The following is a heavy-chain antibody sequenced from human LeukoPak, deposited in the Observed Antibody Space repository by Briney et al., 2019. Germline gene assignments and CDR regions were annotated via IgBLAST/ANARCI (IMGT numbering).Heavy chain of an antibody. D-gene: IGHD3-22*01. V-gene: IGHV4-59*01. CDR3: ARVTGYMIEDYFDY. J-gene: IGHJ4*02. CDR1: GGSIRNYY. Sequence: SETLSLTCNVSGGSIRNYYWSWIRQPPGKGLEWIGYIYYRGSTNYNPSLKSRVTISVETSKNQFSLKLSSVTAADTAVYYCARVTGYMIEDYFDYWGQGTLVTVSS. CDR2: IYYRGST.